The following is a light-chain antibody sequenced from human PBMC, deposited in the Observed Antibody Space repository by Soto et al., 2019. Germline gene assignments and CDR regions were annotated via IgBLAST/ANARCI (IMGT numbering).Light chain of an antibody. CDR2: IAS. Sequence: IQMSQSPSSLSASVGDRVSITCRASQTVNNNYVNWYQQKPGEAPKLLIYIASGLQSGVPSRFNGSGSGTDFTLHINSLQPDDVATYFCQQPSSFPLSFGGGTKVEIK. V-gene: IGKV1-39*01. CDR1: QTVNNNY. J-gene: IGKJ4*01. CDR3: QQPSSFPLS.